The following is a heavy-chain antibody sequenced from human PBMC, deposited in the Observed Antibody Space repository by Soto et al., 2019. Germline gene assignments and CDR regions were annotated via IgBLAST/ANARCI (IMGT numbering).Heavy chain of an antibody. CDR2: MNPGSGDT. V-gene: IGHV1-8*01. D-gene: IGHD3-16*01. Sequence: ASVKVSCKASGYSFTNNDVSWVRQATGQGLEWMGWMNPGSGDTGYAQKFQGRVTMTRDISIATAYMELSSLRSDDTAIYYCARMATFGSLNWFDPWGPGAMGTASS. J-gene: IGHJ5*02. CDR1: GYSFTNND. CDR3: ARMATFGSLNWFDP.